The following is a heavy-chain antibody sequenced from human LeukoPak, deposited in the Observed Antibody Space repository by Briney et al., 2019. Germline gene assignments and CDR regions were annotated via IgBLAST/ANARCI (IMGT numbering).Heavy chain of an antibody. CDR1: GGSISSSSYY. Sequence: SETLSPTCTVSGGSISSSSYYWGWIRQPPGKGLEWIGSIYYSGSTYYNPSLKSRVTISVDTSKNQFSLKLSSVTAADTAVYYCARYRGYSYAAGAFDIWGQGTMVTVSS. J-gene: IGHJ3*02. D-gene: IGHD5-18*01. CDR2: IYYSGST. CDR3: ARYRGYSYAAGAFDI. V-gene: IGHV4-39*01.